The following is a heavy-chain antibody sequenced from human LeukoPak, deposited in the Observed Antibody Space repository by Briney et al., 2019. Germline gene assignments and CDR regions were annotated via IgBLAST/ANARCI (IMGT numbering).Heavy chain of an antibody. D-gene: IGHD2-15*01. V-gene: IGHV4-39*07. J-gene: IGHJ4*02. CDR2: IYYSGST. CDR3: ARDEAELLLSYFDY. CDR1: GGSISSSSYY. Sequence: SETLSLTCTVSGGSISSSSYYWGWIRQPPGKGLEWIGSIYYSGSTYYNPSLKSRVTISVDTSKNQFSLKLSSVTAADTAVYYCARDEAELLLSYFDYWGQGTLVTVSS.